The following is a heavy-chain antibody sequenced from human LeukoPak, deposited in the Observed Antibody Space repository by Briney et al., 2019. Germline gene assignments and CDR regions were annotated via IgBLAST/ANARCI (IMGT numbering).Heavy chain of an antibody. D-gene: IGHD3-10*01. CDR2: MYHTGTT. V-gene: IGHV4-4*02. Sequence: KPSETLSLTCAVSGASISSNNWWNWVRQSPGKGLEWIGEMYHTGTTNYNASLRSRVTVSVDKSKNQFSLKLTSVTAADTAVYYCARLGRFGALLPYYYYMDVWGKGTTVTVSS. CDR3: ARLGRFGALLPYYYYMDV. CDR1: GASISSNNW. J-gene: IGHJ6*03.